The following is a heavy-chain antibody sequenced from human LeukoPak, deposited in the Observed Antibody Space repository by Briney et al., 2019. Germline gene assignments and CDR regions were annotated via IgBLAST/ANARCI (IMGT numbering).Heavy chain of an antibody. CDR1: GDSITTNNYY. Sequence: SETLSLTCSVSGDSITTNNYYWGWIRQPPGKGLEWIGNIHYSGSTYYSPSLENRVTISVDTSKNQFSLRLKSVTAADTAVYYCWRPHCSNSVCSSSRVDFWGQGTLVTVSS. V-gene: IGHV4-39*01. J-gene: IGHJ4*02. CDR3: WRPHCSNSVCSSSRVDF. D-gene: IGHD2-8*01. CDR2: IHYSGST.